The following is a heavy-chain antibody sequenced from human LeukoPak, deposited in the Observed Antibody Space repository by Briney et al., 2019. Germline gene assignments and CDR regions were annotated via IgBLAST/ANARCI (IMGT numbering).Heavy chain of an antibody. Sequence: GGSLRLSCAASGFTFSSYAMHWVRQAPGKGLEWVAVISYDGSNKYYADSVKGRFTISRDNSKNTLYLQMNSLRAEDTTVYYCARESRTYGDDAFDIWGQGTMVTVSS. D-gene: IGHD4-17*01. J-gene: IGHJ3*02. CDR1: GFTFSSYA. CDR3: ARESRTYGDDAFDI. V-gene: IGHV3-30-3*01. CDR2: ISYDGSNK.